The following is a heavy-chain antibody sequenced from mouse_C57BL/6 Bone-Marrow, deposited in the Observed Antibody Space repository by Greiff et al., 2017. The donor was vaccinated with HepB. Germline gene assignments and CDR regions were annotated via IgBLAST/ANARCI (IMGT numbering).Heavy chain of an antibody. J-gene: IGHJ1*03. D-gene: IGHD1-1*01. V-gene: IGHV1-81*01. Sequence: QVQLQQSGAELARPGASVKLSCKASGYTFTSYGISWVKQRTGQGLEWIGEIYPRSGNTYYNEKFKGKATLTADKSSSTAYMELRSLTSEDSAVYFCARWGAFYYYGSSPWWYFDVWGTGTTVTVSS. CDR3: ARWGAFYYYGSSPWWYFDV. CDR1: GYTFTSYG. CDR2: IYPRSGNT.